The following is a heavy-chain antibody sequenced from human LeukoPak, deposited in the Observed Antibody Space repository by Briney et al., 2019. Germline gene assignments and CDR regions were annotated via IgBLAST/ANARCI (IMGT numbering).Heavy chain of an antibody. V-gene: IGHV4-59*08. Sequence: PSETLSLTCSASGGSISSLYWSWLRQPPGKGLEWIGYIYYTGSTNYNPSLKSRVTMFVDMSKNQFSLRLSSMTAADTAVYYCARHRAYSSSSPFDYWGQGTLVTVSS. CDR1: GGSISSLY. D-gene: IGHD6-6*01. CDR2: IYYTGST. CDR3: ARHRAYSSSSPFDY. J-gene: IGHJ4*02.